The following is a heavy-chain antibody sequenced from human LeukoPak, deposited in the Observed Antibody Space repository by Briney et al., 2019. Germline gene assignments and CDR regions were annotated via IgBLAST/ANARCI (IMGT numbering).Heavy chain of an antibody. Sequence: GGSLRLSCAASGFTFSSYWMHWVRQAPGKGLECVAFIRYDGSNKYYTDSVKGRFTISRDNSKNTQYLQMNTLRVEDTAVYYCARDGLAVTTFEYFFDYWGQGTLVTVS. V-gene: IGHV3-30*02. D-gene: IGHD4-11*01. CDR1: GFTFSSYW. CDR2: IRYDGSNK. J-gene: IGHJ4*02. CDR3: ARDGLAVTTFEYFFDY.